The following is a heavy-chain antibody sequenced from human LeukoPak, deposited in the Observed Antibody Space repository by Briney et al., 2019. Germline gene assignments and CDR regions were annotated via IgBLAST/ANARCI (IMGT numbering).Heavy chain of an antibody. CDR1: GFTFSSYA. D-gene: IGHD6-6*01. Sequence: GGSLRLSCAASGFTFSSYAMSWVRQAPGKGLEWVSAISGSGGSTYYADSVKGRFTISRDNSKNTLYLQMNSLRAEDTAVYYCARAVSSSYHFCYGMDVWGQGTTVTVSS. CDR2: ISGSGGST. J-gene: IGHJ6*02. CDR3: ARAVSSSYHFCYGMDV. V-gene: IGHV3-23*01.